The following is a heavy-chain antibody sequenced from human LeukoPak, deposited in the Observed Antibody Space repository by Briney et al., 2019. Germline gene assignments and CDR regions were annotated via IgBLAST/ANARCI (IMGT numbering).Heavy chain of an antibody. Sequence: SETLARTCTVSGASISSYYWIWIRQVAGKGLEWIGRIYTSGTTDYNPPLKSRVTMSVDTAKTQFSLELRSGTAADTAVYFCARGSGYVDYWGQGTLVTVSS. V-gene: IGHV4-4*07. D-gene: IGHD3-10*01. J-gene: IGHJ4*02. CDR2: IYTSGTT. CDR3: ARGSGYVDY. CDR1: GASISSYY.